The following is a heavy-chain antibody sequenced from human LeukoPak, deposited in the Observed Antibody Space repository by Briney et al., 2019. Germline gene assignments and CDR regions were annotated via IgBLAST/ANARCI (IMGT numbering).Heavy chain of an antibody. J-gene: IGHJ4*02. CDR3: AKEERQWLVIDY. V-gene: IGHV3-30*18. Sequence: GGSLRLSCAASGFTFSSYGMHWVRQAPGKGLVWVAVISYDGSNKYYADSVKGRFTISRDNSKNTLYLQMNSLRAEDTAVYYCAKEERQWLVIDYWGQGTLVTVSS. CDR1: GFTFSSYG. D-gene: IGHD6-19*01. CDR2: ISYDGSNK.